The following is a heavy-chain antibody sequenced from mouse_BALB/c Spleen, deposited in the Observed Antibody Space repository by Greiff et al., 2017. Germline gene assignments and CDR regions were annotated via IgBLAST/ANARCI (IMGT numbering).Heavy chain of an antibody. V-gene: IGHV1S81*02. Sequence: QVQLQQPGAELVKPGASVKLSCKASGYTFTSYYMYWVKQRPGQGLEWIGGINPSNGGTNFNEKCKSKATMTVDKSSSTAYMQLSSLTSEDSAVYDCTGGPCDGYDGPTGWYIEVWGAGTTVTVSS. CDR1: GYTFTSYY. D-gene: IGHD2-2*01. J-gene: IGHJ1*01. CDR3: TGGPCDGYDGPTGWYIEV. CDR2: INPSNGGT.